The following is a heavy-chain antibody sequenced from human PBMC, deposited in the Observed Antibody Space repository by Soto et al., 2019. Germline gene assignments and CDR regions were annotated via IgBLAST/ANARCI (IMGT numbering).Heavy chain of an antibody. J-gene: IGHJ6*02. V-gene: IGHV3-30-3*01. CDR2: ISYDGGNK. D-gene: IGHD3-10*01. Sequence: PGGSLRLSCAASGFTFSSYAVHWVRQAPGKGLEWVAVISYDGGNKYYADSVKGRFTISRDNSKNTLYLQMNSLRAEDTAVYYCASYAGEYSYAPLLWSVFYYYYGMDVWGQGTTVTVSS. CDR3: ASYAGEYSYAPLLWSVFYYYYGMDV. CDR1: GFTFSSYA.